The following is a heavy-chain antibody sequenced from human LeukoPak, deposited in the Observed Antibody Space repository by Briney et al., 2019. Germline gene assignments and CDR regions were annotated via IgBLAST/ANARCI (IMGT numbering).Heavy chain of an antibody. V-gene: IGHV3-30*18. D-gene: IGHD2-2*01. J-gene: IGHJ4*02. Sequence: GGSLRLSCAASGFTCSTYGMHWVRQAPGKGLEWVAIISYDGNDKDYADSVRGRFTISRDNSKNTLYLQMNSLRGEDTAVYYCAKSTAPAGYYLDYWGQGILVTVSS. CDR1: GFTCSTYG. CDR2: ISYDGNDK. CDR3: AKSTAPAGYYLDY.